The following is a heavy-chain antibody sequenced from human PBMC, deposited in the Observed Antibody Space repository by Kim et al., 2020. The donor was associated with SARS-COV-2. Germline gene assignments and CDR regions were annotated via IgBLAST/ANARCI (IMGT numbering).Heavy chain of an antibody. J-gene: IGHJ4*02. V-gene: IGHV4-31*02. CDR3: ARDRGRGLRSFDY. D-gene: IGHD5-12*01. Sequence: YNPSRTSRVTISVDTSKNQFSLKLSSVTAADTAVYYCARDRGRGLRSFDYWGQGTLVTVSS.